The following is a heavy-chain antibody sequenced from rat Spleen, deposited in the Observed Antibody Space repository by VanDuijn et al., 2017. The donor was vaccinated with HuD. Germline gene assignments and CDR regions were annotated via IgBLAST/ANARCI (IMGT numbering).Heavy chain of an antibody. Sequence: EVQLVESDGGLVQPGRSLKLSCATSGFTFSDCYMAWVRQAPTKGLEWVATIIYDGSSTYYRDSVKGRFTISRDNAKSTLYLQMDSLRSEDTATYYCARHALGAGYFDYWGQGVMVTVSS. CDR2: IIYDGSST. CDR3: ARHALGAGYFDY. CDR1: GFTFSDCY. V-gene: IGHV5-29*01. D-gene: IGHD5-1*01. J-gene: IGHJ2*01.